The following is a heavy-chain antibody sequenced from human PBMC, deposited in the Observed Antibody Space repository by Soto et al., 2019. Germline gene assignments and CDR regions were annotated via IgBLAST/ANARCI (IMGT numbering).Heavy chain of an antibody. Sequence: QVQLQESGPGLVKPSQTLSLTCTVSGGSISSGDYYWSWIRQPPGKGLEWIGYIYYSGSTYYNPSLKSRVAISVDTSKNQFSLKLSSVTAADTAVYYCARSPSPRSDTAMVTAFDIWGQGTMVTVSS. D-gene: IGHD5-18*01. CDR3: ARSPSPRSDTAMVTAFDI. V-gene: IGHV4-30-4*01. CDR2: IYYSGST. J-gene: IGHJ3*02. CDR1: GGSISSGDYY.